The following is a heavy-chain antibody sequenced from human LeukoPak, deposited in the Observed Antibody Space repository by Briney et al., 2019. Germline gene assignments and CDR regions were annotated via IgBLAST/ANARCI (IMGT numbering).Heavy chain of an antibody. Sequence: GGSLRLSCAASGFTFSSYGMHWVRQAPGKGLEWVAVISYDGSNKYYADSLKGRFTISRDNSKNTLYLQMNSLRAEDTAVYYCAKDFSLSMDVWGKGTTVTVSS. CDR2: ISYDGSNK. J-gene: IGHJ6*03. V-gene: IGHV3-30*18. D-gene: IGHD2/OR15-2a*01. CDR1: GFTFSSYG. CDR3: AKDFSLSMDV.